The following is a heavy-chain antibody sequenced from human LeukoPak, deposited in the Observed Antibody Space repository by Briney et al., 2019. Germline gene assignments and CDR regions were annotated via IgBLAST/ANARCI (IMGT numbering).Heavy chain of an antibody. Sequence: GGSLRLSCSASGFTFSDYYMSWIRQAPGKGLEWVPYISSSGSTIYYADSVKGRFTISRDNAKNSLYLQMNSLRAEDTAVYYCARAAHLGYCSSTSCLGGFDPWGQGTLVTVSS. CDR1: GFTFSDYY. D-gene: IGHD2-2*01. J-gene: IGHJ5*02. CDR2: ISSSGSTI. V-gene: IGHV3-11*04. CDR3: ARAAHLGYCSSTSCLGGFDP.